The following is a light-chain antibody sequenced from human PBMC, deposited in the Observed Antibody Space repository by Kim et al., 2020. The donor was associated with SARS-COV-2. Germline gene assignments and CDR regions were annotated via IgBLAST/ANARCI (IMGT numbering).Light chain of an antibody. V-gene: IGLV2-14*01. CDR3: TSYTSSNTHV. J-gene: IGLJ1*01. CDR1: SSDVGGYNY. CDR2: DVS. Sequence: QSALTQPASVSGSPVQSITISCTGTSSDVGGYNYVAWYQQEPGKTPKLMIYDVSERPSVVSNRFSGSKSGNTASLTISGLQTDDEADYYCTSYTSSNTHVFGTGTKVTVL.